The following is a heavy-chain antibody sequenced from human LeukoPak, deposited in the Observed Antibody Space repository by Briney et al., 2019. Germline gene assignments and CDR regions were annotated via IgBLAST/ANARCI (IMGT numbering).Heavy chain of an antibody. CDR2: INHSGST. CDR3: ARGRYYGSGSYYDY. Sequence: SETLSLTCAVYGSSFSGYYWCWIRQPPGKGLEWIGEINHSGSTNYNPSLKSRVTISVDTSKNQFSLKLSSVTAADTAVYYCARGRYYGSGSYYDYWGQGTLVTVSS. V-gene: IGHV4-34*01. J-gene: IGHJ4*02. CDR1: GSSFSGYY. D-gene: IGHD3-10*01.